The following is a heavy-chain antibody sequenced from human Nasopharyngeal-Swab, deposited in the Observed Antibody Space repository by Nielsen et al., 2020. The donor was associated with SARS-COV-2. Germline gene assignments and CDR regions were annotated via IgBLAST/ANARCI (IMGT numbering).Heavy chain of an antibody. J-gene: IGHJ5*02. Sequence: RQPPGKGLEWVSSISGSGGSTYYADSVKGRFTISRDNSKNTLYLQMNSLRAEDTAVYYSAKNCSGGSCLTPWGQGTLVTVSS. V-gene: IGHV3-23*01. CDR2: ISGSGGST. D-gene: IGHD2-15*01. CDR3: AKNCSGGSCLTP.